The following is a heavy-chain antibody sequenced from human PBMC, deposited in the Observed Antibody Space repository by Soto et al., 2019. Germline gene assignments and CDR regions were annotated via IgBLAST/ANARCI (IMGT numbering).Heavy chain of an antibody. D-gene: IGHD6-13*01. Sequence: QVQLQQWGAGLLKPSETLSLTCAVYGGSISGHYWNWIRQPPGKGLEWIGEISHSGRTNYNPSLKSRVTISVDTSKNQFSLNLGSVTAADTAVYYCARGNIAAALVYWGQGTLVTVSS. V-gene: IGHV4-34*01. CDR1: GGSISGHY. CDR3: ARGNIAAALVY. J-gene: IGHJ4*02. CDR2: ISHSGRT.